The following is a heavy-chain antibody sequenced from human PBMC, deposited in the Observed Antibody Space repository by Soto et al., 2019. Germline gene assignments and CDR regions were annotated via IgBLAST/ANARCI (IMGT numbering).Heavy chain of an antibody. CDR2: IKQDGSEK. D-gene: IGHD1-7*01. Sequence: GGSLRLSCAASGFTFSSYWMSWVRQAPGKGLEWVANIKQDGSEKYYVDSVKGRFTISRDNAKNSLYLQMNSLRAEDTAVYYCARRYNWNYVSNYYYYMDVWGKGTTVTVSS. CDR3: ARRYNWNYVSNYYYYMDV. V-gene: IGHV3-7*01. CDR1: GFTFSSYW. J-gene: IGHJ6*03.